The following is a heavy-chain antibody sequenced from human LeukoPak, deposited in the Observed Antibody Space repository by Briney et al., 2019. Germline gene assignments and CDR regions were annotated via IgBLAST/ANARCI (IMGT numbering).Heavy chain of an antibody. CDR1: GGSISSSSYY. CDR2: IYYSGST. Sequence: SETLSLTCTVSGGSISSSSYYWGWIRQPPGKGLEWIGSIYYSGSTYYNPSLKSRVTISVDTSKNQFSLKLSSVTAADTAVYYCARLLAGTVTTVGGYWGQGTLVTVSS. D-gene: IGHD4-17*01. CDR3: ARLLAGTVTTVGGY. V-gene: IGHV4-39*01. J-gene: IGHJ4*02.